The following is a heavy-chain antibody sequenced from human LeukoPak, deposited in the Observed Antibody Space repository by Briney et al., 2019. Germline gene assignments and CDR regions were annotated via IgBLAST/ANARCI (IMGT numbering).Heavy chain of an antibody. Sequence: PGGSLRLSCAASGLTFSNYAMHWVRQAPGKGLEWVSSISSSSSYIYYADSVKGRFTISRDNAKNSLYLQMNSLRAEDTAVYYCAREGGYDSFYYYMDVWGKGTTVTVSS. D-gene: IGHD5-12*01. J-gene: IGHJ6*03. CDR3: AREGGYDSFYYYMDV. CDR2: ISSSSSYI. V-gene: IGHV3-21*01. CDR1: GLTFSNYA.